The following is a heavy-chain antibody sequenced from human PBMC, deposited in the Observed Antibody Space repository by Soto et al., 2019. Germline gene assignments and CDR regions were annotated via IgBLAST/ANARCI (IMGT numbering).Heavy chain of an antibody. J-gene: IGHJ6*02. D-gene: IGHD3-10*01. CDR2: INPSGGST. CDR3: ARDWGGSFYGMDV. CDR1: GYTINYY. Sequence: ASVKVSCKTSGYTINYYIYWVRQAPGQGLEWMGLINPSGGSTNYAQKFQGRVTMTRDTSTSTVYMEPSSLRSDDTAVYYCARDWGGSFYGMDVWGQGTTVTVSS. V-gene: IGHV1-46*02.